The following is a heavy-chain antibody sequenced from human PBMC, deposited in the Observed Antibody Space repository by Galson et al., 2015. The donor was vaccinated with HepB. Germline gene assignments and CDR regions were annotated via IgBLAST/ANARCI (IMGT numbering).Heavy chain of an antibody. CDR3: ATSWGGTGVD. CDR2: INSDGSSI. D-gene: IGHD3/OR15-3a*01. V-gene: IGHV3-74*01. J-gene: IGHJ4*02. Sequence: GSLRLSCAASGITLSGYWMFWVRQAPGKGLMWVSRINSDGSSISYADSVKGRFIISRDNAKNTVYLQMNSLTAKDTAVYYCATSWGGTGVDWGQGALVAVSS. CDR1: GITLSGYW.